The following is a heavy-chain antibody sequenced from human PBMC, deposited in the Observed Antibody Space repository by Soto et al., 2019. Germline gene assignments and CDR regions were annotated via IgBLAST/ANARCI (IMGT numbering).Heavy chain of an antibody. CDR3: ARSQKSIAERLEYFQH. CDR2: INPNSGGT. J-gene: IGHJ1*01. CDR1: GYTFTGYY. D-gene: IGHD6-6*01. Sequence: GASVKVSCKASGYTFTGYYMHWVRQAPGQGLEWMGWINPNSGGTNYAQKFQGRVTMTRDTSISTAYMELSRLRSDDTAVYYCARSQKSIAERLEYFQHWGQGTLVTVSS. V-gene: IGHV1-2*02.